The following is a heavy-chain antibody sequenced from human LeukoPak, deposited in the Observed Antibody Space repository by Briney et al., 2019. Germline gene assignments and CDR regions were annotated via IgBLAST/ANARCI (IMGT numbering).Heavy chain of an antibody. CDR3: ARLIVGAISDAFDI. J-gene: IGHJ3*02. Sequence: SETLSLTCTVSGGSISSYYWSWIRQPPGKGLEWIGYIYYSGSTNYNPSLKSRVTISVDTSKNQFSLKLSSVTAADTAVYYCARLIVGAISDAFDIWGQGTMVTVSS. CDR2: IYYSGST. CDR1: GGSISSYY. V-gene: IGHV4-59*01. D-gene: IGHD1-26*01.